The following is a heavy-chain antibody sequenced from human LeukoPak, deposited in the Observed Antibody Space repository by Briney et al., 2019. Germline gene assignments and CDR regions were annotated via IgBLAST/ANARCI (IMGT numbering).Heavy chain of an antibody. Sequence: ASVKVSCKASGYTFTGYYMHWARQAPGQGLEWMGWINPNSGGTNYAQKLQGRVTMTTDTSTSTAYMELRSLRSDDTAVYYCARGRSSSWYPGIGEDFDYWGQGTLVTVSS. V-gene: IGHV1-2*02. J-gene: IGHJ4*02. D-gene: IGHD6-13*01. CDR3: ARGRSSSWYPGIGEDFDY. CDR1: GYTFTGYY. CDR2: INPNSGGT.